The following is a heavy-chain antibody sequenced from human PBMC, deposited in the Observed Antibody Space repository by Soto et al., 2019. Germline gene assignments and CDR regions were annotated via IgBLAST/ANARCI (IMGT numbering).Heavy chain of an antibody. Sequence: QVQLVQSGAEVKKPGSSVKVSCKASGGTFSSDSFSWVRQAPGQGLEWMGGIIPTFDTPIYAQKFQDRVTITADESKSTAYMQLSSLRSGDTAVYYCARSGGLDRDFNYWGEGTLVTVSS. V-gene: IGHV1-69*12. CDR1: GGTFSSDS. CDR2: IIPTFDTP. CDR3: ARSGGLDRDFNY. D-gene: IGHD2-15*01. J-gene: IGHJ4*02.